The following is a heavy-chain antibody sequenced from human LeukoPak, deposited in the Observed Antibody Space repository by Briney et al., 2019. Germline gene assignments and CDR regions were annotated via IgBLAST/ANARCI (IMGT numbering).Heavy chain of an antibody. D-gene: IGHD3/OR15-3a*01. J-gene: IGHJ5*02. CDR3: ARDELDYWFDP. Sequence: PSETLSLTCTVSGGSISSSSYYWGWIRQPPGKGLEWIGSIYYSGSTYYNPSLKSRVTISVDTSKNQFSLKLSSVTAADTAVYYCARDELDYWFDPWGQGTLVTVSS. CDR2: IYYSGST. V-gene: IGHV4-39*02. CDR1: GGSISSSSYY.